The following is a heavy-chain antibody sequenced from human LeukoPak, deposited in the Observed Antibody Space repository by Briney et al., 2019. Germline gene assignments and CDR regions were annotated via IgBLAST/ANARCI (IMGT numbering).Heavy chain of an antibody. J-gene: IGHJ4*02. CDR1: GYTFTSYA. V-gene: IGHV1-69*04. Sequence: SVKVSCKASGYTFTSYAISWVRQAPGQGIEWMGRIIPILGIANYAQKFQGRVTITADKSTSTAYMELSSLRSEDTAVYYCAKGIAVAGTHYWGQGTLVTVSS. D-gene: IGHD6-19*01. CDR2: IIPILGIA. CDR3: AKGIAVAGTHY.